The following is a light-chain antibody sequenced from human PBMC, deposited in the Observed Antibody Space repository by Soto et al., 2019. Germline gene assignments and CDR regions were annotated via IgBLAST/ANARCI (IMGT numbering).Light chain of an antibody. CDR3: QHYSGDRAT. V-gene: IGKV1-5*03. CDR1: QSINKW. CDR2: EVS. J-gene: IGKJ1*01. Sequence: DILLTQSPSTLSASVGDRVTISCRASQSINKWLAWYQHKQGKAPNLLIYEVSTLHSGVPSRFSGSGSGTEFTLTISSLRPDDFATYYCQHYSGDRATFGQGTKVEI.